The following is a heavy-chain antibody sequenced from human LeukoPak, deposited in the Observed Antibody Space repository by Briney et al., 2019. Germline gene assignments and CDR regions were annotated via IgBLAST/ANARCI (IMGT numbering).Heavy chain of an antibody. D-gene: IGHD3-10*01. Sequence: ASVKVSCKASGGTFSSYAISWVRQAPGQGLEWMGGIIPIFGTANYAQKFQGSVTITADESTSTAYMELSSLRSEDTAVYYCARARGSGSYYAAFDIWGQGTMVTVSS. V-gene: IGHV1-69*13. J-gene: IGHJ3*02. CDR3: ARARGSGSYYAAFDI. CDR2: IIPIFGTA. CDR1: GGTFSSYA.